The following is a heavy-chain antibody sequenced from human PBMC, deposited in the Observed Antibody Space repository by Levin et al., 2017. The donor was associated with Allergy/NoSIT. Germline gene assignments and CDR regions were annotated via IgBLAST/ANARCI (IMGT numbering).Heavy chain of an antibody. CDR1: GFTFSSYW. J-gene: IGHJ4*02. Sequence: GGSLRLSCAASGFTFSSYWMHWVRQAPGKGLVWVSRINSDGSSTSYADSVKGRFTISRDNAKNTLYLQMNSLRAEDTAVYYCARAKAIYCSGGSCYSGFDYWGQGTLVTVSS. D-gene: IGHD2-15*01. CDR3: ARAKAIYCSGGSCYSGFDY. CDR2: INSDGSST. V-gene: IGHV3-74*01.